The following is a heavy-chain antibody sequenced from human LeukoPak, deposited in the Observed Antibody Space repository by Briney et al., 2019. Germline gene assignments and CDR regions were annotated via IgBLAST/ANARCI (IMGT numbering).Heavy chain of an antibody. V-gene: IGHV1-18*01. Sequence: ASVKVSRKASGYTFTSYGISWVRQAPGQGLEWMGWISAYNGNTNYAQKLQGRVTMTTDTSTSTAYMELRSLRSDDTAVYYCARKREKAGGYDILTGYLPQYYYGMDVWGQGTTVTVPS. CDR1: GYTFTSYG. J-gene: IGHJ6*02. CDR3: ARKREKAGGYDILTGYLPQYYYGMDV. CDR2: ISAYNGNT. D-gene: IGHD3-9*01.